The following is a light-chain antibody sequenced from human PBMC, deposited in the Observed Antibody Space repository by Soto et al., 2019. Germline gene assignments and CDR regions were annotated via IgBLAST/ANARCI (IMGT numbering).Light chain of an antibody. CDR3: CSSAPESTYV. CDR2: KGT. J-gene: IGLJ1*01. V-gene: IGLV2-23*01. CDR1: SSDVGAYNS. Sequence: QSALAQPASVSGSPGQSITISCTGTSSDVGAYNSVSWYQQHPHKAPQVIIYKGTQRPSGISNRFSGSTSGTVASLTISGLQADDEADYFCCSSAPESTYVFGTGTKVIVL.